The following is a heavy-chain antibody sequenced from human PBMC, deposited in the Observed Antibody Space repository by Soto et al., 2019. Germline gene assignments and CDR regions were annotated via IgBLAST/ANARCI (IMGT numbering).Heavy chain of an antibody. CDR3: ANVRYGSDWYGGRYYYYNGMDV. J-gene: IGHJ6*02. CDR2: ISYDGDKK. D-gene: IGHD6-13*01. V-gene: IGHV3-30*18. CDR1: GFTFRTFG. Sequence: QVQLVESGGGLVQPGRSLKLSCAASGFTFRTFGMHWVRQAPGKGLEWVAVISYDGDKKYYADSVKGRFTISRDNSKNTLYLQMNSLRAEDSAVYYCANVRYGSDWYGGRYYYYNGMDVWGQGTTVTVSS.